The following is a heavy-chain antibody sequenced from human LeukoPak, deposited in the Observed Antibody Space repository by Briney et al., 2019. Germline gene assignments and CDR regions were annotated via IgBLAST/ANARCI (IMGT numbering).Heavy chain of an antibody. CDR1: GFTFDDYA. CDR3: AKDSGCDSSGYPDY. Sequence: GGSLRLSCAASGFTFDDYAMHWVRQAPGKGLEWVSGISWNSGSIGYADSVKGRFTISRDNAKDSLYLQMNSLRAEDTALYYCAKDSGCDSSGYPDYWGQGTLVTVSS. CDR2: ISWNSGSI. V-gene: IGHV3-9*01. J-gene: IGHJ4*02. D-gene: IGHD3-22*01.